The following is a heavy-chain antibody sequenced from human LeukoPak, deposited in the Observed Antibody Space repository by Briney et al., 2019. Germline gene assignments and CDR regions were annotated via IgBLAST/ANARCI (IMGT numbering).Heavy chain of an antibody. D-gene: IGHD3-9*01. J-gene: IGHJ4*02. CDR3: ARGYYDILTGYYFFDY. V-gene: IGHV3-13*01. CDR1: GFTFSSYD. Sequence: GGSLRLSCAASGFTFSSYDMPWVRQATGKGLEWVSAIGTAGDTYYPGSVKGRFTISRENAKNSLYPQMNSLRAGDTAVYYCARGYYDILTGYYFFDYWGQGTLVTVSS. CDR2: IGTAGDT.